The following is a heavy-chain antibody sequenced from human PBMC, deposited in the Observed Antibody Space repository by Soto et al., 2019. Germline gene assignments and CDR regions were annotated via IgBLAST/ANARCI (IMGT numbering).Heavy chain of an antibody. D-gene: IGHD2-15*01. Sequence: LGVSCAAAAFTFSSYGIHCARQDPGNLLDWVAVISYDGSNKYYADSVKGRFTISRDNSKNTLYLQMNSLRAEDTAVYYCAKVPYCSGGSCYFSVDYYYYYGMDVWGQGT. CDR3: AKVPYCSGGSCYFSVDYYYYYGMDV. J-gene: IGHJ6*02. CDR2: ISYDGSNK. V-gene: IGHV3-30*18. CDR1: AFTFSSYG.